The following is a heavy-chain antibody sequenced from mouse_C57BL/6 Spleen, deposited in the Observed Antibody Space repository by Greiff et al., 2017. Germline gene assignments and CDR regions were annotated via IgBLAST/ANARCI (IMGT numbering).Heavy chain of an antibody. CDR3: ASFYYGNYEDAMDY. CDR2: IHPSDSDT. Sequence: QVQLQQPGAELVKPGASVKVSCKASGYTFTSYWMHWVKQRPGQGLEWIGRIHPSDSDTNYNQKFKGKATLTVDKSSSTAYMQLSSLTSEDSAVYSSASFYYGNYEDAMDYWGQGTSVPVSS. J-gene: IGHJ4*01. V-gene: IGHV1-74*01. D-gene: IGHD2-1*01. CDR1: GYTFTSYW.